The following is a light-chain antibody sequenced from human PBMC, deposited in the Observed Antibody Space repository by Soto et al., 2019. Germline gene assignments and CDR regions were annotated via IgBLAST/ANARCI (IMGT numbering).Light chain of an antibody. CDR2: GSS. CDR3: QQYGSSPPYT. J-gene: IGKJ2*01. CDR1: QSVSNNY. V-gene: IGKV3-20*01. Sequence: EVVLTQSPGTLSLSPGERATLSSRASQSVSNNYFAWYQQKPGQAPRLLIFGSSDRATGTPDRFSGSGSGTDFTLTISRLEPEDFAVYYCQQYGSSPPYTFGQGTKLEIK.